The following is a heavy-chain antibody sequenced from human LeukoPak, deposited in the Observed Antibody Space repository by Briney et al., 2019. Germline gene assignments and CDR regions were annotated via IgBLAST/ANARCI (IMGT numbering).Heavy chain of an antibody. CDR2: VYHSGIT. V-gene: IGHV4-39*01. D-gene: IGHD1/OR15-1a*01. Sequence: KPSETLSLTCNISGDSIISSDYYWGWIRQPPGKGLEWIGSVYHSGITYNNSSLDRLVIVSVDANKNQFSLQLTSVSAADTAVYYCVRGEQANFESWSRGTLVTVSS. CDR1: GDSIISSDYY. J-gene: IGHJ4*02. CDR3: VRGEQANFES.